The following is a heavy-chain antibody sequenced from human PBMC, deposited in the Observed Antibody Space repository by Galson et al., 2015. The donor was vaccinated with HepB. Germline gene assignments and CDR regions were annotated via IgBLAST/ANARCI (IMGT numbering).Heavy chain of an antibody. J-gene: IGHJ3*02. CDR1: GGTFSSYA. Sequence: SVKVSCKASGGTFSSYAISWVRQAPGQGLEWMGGIIPIFGTANYAQKFQGRVTITADESTSTAYMELSSLRSEDTAVYCCARDPQPYYYDSSGYPIWGQGTMVTVSS. D-gene: IGHD3-22*01. V-gene: IGHV1-69*13. CDR2: IIPIFGTA. CDR3: ARDPQPYYYDSSGYPI.